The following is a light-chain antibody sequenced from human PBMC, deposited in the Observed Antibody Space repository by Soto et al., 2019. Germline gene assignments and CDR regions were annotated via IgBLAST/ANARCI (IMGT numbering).Light chain of an antibody. J-gene: IGLJ1*01. Sequence: QSVLTQPASVSGSPGQSITISCTGTSSDVGGYNYVSWYQQRPGKAPKLMIYDVSNRPSGVSNRFSGSKSANTASLTISGLQAEDEADYYCSSHTSSSTSYVFGTGTKVTVL. CDR3: SSHTSSSTSYV. CDR2: DVS. CDR1: SSDVGGYNY. V-gene: IGLV2-14*01.